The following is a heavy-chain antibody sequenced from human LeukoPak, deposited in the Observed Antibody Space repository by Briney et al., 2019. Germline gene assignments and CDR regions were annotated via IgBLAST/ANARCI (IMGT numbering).Heavy chain of an antibody. J-gene: IGHJ4*02. D-gene: IGHD3-22*01. CDR1: GGSFSGYY. Sequence: SETLSLTCAVYGGSFSGYYWSWIRQPPGKGLEWIGEINHSGSTNYNPSLKSRVTISVDTSENQFSLKLSSVTAADTAVYYCARYYYDSSGSYFDYWGQGTLVTVSS. CDR2: INHSGST. V-gene: IGHV4-34*01. CDR3: ARYYYDSSGSYFDY.